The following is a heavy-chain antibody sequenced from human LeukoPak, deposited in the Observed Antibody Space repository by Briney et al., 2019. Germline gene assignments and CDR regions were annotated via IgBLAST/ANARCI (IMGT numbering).Heavy chain of an antibody. D-gene: IGHD2-2*01. V-gene: IGHV1-69*06. J-gene: IGHJ5*02. CDR3: ARGGVVPAARNWFDP. Sequence: SVTVSCKASGGTFSSYAISWVRQAPGQGLEWMGGIIPIFGTANYAQKFQGRVTITADKSTSTAYMELSSLRSEDTAVYYCARGGVVPAARNWFDPWGQGTLVTVSS. CDR1: GGTFSSYA. CDR2: IIPIFGTA.